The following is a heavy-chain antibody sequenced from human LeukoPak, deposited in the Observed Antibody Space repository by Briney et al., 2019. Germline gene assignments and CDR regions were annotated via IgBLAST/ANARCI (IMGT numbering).Heavy chain of an antibody. CDR1: GYSISSGYY. V-gene: IGHV4-38-2*01. D-gene: IGHD7-27*01. CDR3: ATYLGGFDY. J-gene: IGHJ4*02. Sequence: SETLSLTCAVSGYSISSGYYWGWIRQPPGKGLEWIGSIYHSGSTYYNPSLKSRVTISVDTSKNQFSLKLSSVTAAVTAVYYCATYLGGFDYWGQGTLVTVSS. CDR2: IYHSGST.